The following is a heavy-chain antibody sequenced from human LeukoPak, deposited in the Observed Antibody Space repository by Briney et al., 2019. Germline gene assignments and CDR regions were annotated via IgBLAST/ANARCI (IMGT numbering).Heavy chain of an antibody. CDR2: IKQDGSEK. D-gene: IGHD6-13*01. CDR1: GFTFSSYW. V-gene: IGHV3-7*04. J-gene: IGHJ4*02. Sequence: PGGSLRLSCAASGFTFSSYWMSWVRQAPGKGLEWVANIKQDGSEKYYVDSVKGRFTISRDNAKNSLYLQMNSLRAEDTAVYYCAGGWIAAAGPFDYWGQGTLVTVSS. CDR3: AGGWIAAAGPFDY.